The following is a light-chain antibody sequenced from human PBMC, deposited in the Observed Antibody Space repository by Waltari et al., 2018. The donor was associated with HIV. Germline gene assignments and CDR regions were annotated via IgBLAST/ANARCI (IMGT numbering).Light chain of an antibody. J-gene: IGLJ2*01. V-gene: IGLV3-27*01. CDR3: YSATDKNLL. Sequence: YDLTQSSSVSVSPGQPARITCPGDLLPPKHVRWWQSKPVQAPILAIYNARERPSGIPERFAGSSSGTTVTLTVSGAHVEDEADYYCYSATDKNLLFGGGTKLTVL. CDR1: LLPPKH. CDR2: NAR.